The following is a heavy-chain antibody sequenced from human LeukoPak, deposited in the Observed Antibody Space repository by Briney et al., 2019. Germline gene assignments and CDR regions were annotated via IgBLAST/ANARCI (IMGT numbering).Heavy chain of an antibody. J-gene: IGHJ4*02. Sequence: GASVKVSCKASGYTFTSYDINWVRQAPGQGLEWMGWISAHNGNKNYAQNLQGRVTMTADTSTSTVYMELRSLRSDDTAVYYCARDRVWRRLAAADAFGYWGQGTLVTVSS. V-gene: IGHV1-18*01. D-gene: IGHD6-13*01. CDR2: ISAHNGNK. CDR3: ARDRVWRRLAAADAFGY. CDR1: GYTFTSYD.